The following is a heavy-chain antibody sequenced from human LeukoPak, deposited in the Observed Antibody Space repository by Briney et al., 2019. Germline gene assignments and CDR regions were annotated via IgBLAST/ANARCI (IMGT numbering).Heavy chain of an antibody. D-gene: IGHD5-24*01. J-gene: IGHJ5*02. V-gene: IGHV1-8*01. CDR1: GYTFTSYD. CDR2: MNPNSGNT. Sequence: ASVKVSCKASGYTFTSYDINWVRQATGQGLEWMGWMNPNSGNTGYAQKFQGRVTVTRNTSISTAYMELSSLRSEDTAVYYCARGPVEMAKKNWFDPWGQGTLVTVSS. CDR3: ARGPVEMAKKNWFDP.